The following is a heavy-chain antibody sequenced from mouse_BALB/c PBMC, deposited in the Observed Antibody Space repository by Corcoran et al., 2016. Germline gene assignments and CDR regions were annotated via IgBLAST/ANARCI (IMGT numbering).Heavy chain of an antibody. CDR2: IDPANGNT. Sequence: EVQLQQSGAELVKPGASVKLSCTASGFNIKDTYMHWVKQRPEQGLEWIGRIDPANGNTKYDPKFQGKATITADTSSNTAYLQLSSLTSEDTAVYYCALIRAWYFDVWGAGTTVTVSS. CDR3: ALIRAWYFDV. CDR1: GFNIKDTY. D-gene: IGHD3-3*01. V-gene: IGHV14-3*02. J-gene: IGHJ1*01.